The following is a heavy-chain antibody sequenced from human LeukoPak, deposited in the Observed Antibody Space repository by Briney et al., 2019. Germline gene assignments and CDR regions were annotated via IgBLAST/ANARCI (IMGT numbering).Heavy chain of an antibody. CDR3: AKEFRAAWPLDY. CDR1: GFTFSSYA. D-gene: IGHD2-15*01. CDR2: ISSSGGST. V-gene: IGHV3-23*01. J-gene: IGHJ4*02. Sequence: GSLRLSCAASGFTFSSYAMSWVRQAPGKGLEWVSAISSSGGSTYYADSVKGRFTISRDNSKNTLYLQMNSLRAEDTAIYYCAKEFRAAWPLDYWGQGTLVTVSS.